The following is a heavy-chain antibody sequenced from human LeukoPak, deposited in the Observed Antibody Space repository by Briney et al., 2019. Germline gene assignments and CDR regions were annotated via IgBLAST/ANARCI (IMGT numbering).Heavy chain of an antibody. CDR2: IYYSGST. Sequence: PSETLSLTRTVSGGSISSSSYYWGWIRQPPGKGLEWIGSIYYSGSTYYNPSLKSRLTISVDTSKNQFSLKLSSVTAADTAVYYCAREQQLTTFYYYGMDVWGQGTTVTVSS. D-gene: IGHD6-13*01. V-gene: IGHV4-39*01. CDR1: GGSISSSSYY. J-gene: IGHJ6*02. CDR3: AREQQLTTFYYYGMDV.